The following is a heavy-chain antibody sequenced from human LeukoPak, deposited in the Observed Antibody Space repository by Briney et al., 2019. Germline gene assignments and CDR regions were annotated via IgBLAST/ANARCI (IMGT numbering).Heavy chain of an antibody. CDR2: ISSSGSYI. Sequence: GGSLRLSCAAPRVTFSDSAMTWVRQVPVKGLEGVSSISSSGSYIYYADSVKGRFTISRDNAKNSLYLQMNSLRADDTAVYHCARGAGTIFGEYYYYMDDWGKGTAVTVSS. J-gene: IGHJ6*03. D-gene: IGHD3-3*02. CDR3: ARGAGTIFGEYYYYMDD. CDR1: RVTFSDSA. V-gene: IGHV3-21*01.